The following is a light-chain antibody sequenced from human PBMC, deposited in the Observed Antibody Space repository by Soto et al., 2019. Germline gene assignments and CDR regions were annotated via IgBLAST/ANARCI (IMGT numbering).Light chain of an antibody. CDR1: SSDVGSYNL. CDR2: EGS. Sequence: QSALTQPASVSGSPGQSITISCTGTSSDVGSYNLVSWYQQHPGKAPKLMIYEGSKRPSGVSNRFSGSKSGNTASLTISGLQAEDEADYYCCSYAGSYVFGTGTRSPS. V-gene: IGLV2-23*01. J-gene: IGLJ1*01. CDR3: CSYAGSYV.